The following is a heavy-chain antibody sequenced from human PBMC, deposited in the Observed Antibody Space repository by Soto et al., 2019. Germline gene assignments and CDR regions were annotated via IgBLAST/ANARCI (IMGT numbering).Heavy chain of an antibody. J-gene: IGHJ1*01. V-gene: IGHV1-46*01. CDR1: GYKFTTYF. D-gene: IGHD2-15*01. CDR3: VRGYCKTSPCSGDFQF. Sequence: VKVSCKASGYKFTTYFIHWVRQAPGQGLEWMGMIHPSGDTGYAQKFRGRVTMTIDTSTTTAYMELRNLTSEDTAVYFSVRGYCKTSPCSGDFQFWGRGTLVTVSS. CDR2: IHPSGDT.